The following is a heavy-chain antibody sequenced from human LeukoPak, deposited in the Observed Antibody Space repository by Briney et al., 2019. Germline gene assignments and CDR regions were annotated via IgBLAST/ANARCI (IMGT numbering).Heavy chain of an antibody. CDR1: GFTFSSYW. V-gene: IGHV3-7*01. J-gene: IGHJ4*02. D-gene: IGHD5-18*01. Sequence: GGSLRLSCAASGFTFSSYWMRWVRQAPGKGLEWVANIKQDGSYKYYVDSVKGRFTISRDNAKNSLYLQMNSLRAEDTAVYYCASYSGYSYGLDDYWGQGILVTVSS. CDR3: ASYSGYSYGLDDY. CDR2: IKQDGSYK.